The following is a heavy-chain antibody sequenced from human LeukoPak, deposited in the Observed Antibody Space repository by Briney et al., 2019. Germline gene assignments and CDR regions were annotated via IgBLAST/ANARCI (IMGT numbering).Heavy chain of an antibody. CDR1: GYTFTSYA. CDR3: ARESNGYPYYYYGMDV. CDR2: INTNTGNP. V-gene: IGHV7-4-1*02. D-gene: IGHD5-24*01. J-gene: IGHJ6*02. Sequence: ASVKVSCKASGYTFTSYAMNWVRQAPGQGLEWMGWINTNTGNPTYAQGFTGRFVFSLDTSVSTAYLQISSLKAEDTAVYYCARESNGYPYYYYGMDVWGQGTTVTVSS.